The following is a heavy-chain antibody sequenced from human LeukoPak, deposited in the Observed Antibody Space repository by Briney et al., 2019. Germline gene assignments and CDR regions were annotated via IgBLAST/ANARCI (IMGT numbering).Heavy chain of an antibody. CDR2: ISSSSSYI. CDR3: ARDLVVGATIYYFDY. V-gene: IGHV3-21*01. CDR1: GFTFSSYS. J-gene: IGHJ4*02. Sequence: GGSLRLSCAASGFTFSSYSMNWVRQAPGKGLEWVSSISSSSSYIYYADSVKGRFTISRDNAKNSLYLQMNSLRAEDAAVYYCARDLVVGATIYYFDYWGQGTLVTVSS. D-gene: IGHD1-26*01.